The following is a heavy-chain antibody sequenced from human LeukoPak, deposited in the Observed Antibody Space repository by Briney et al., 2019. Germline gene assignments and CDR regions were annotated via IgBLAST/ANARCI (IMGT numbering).Heavy chain of an antibody. V-gene: IGHV4-34*01. CDR2: INHSGST. CDR3: ARGLYYYDSSGYSYYFDY. D-gene: IGHD3-22*01. Sequence: SETLSLTCAVYGGSFSGYYWSWIRQPPGKGLEWIGEINHSGSTNYNPSLKSRVTISVDTSKNQFSLKLSSVTAADTAVYYCARGLYYYDSSGYSYYFDYWGQGTLVTVSP. J-gene: IGHJ4*02. CDR1: GGSFSGYY.